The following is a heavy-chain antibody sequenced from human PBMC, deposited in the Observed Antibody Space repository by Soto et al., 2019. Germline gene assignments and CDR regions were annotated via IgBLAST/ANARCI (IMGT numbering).Heavy chain of an antibody. J-gene: IGHJ4*02. CDR1: GFTFSSYA. Sequence: PGGSLRLSCAASGFTFSSYAMSWVRQAPGKGLEWVSAISGSGGSTYYADSVKGRFTISRDNSKNTLYLQMNSLRAEDTAVYYCAKDPSRYYDSSGSDYWGQGTLVTVSS. D-gene: IGHD3-22*01. V-gene: IGHV3-23*01. CDR2: ISGSGGST. CDR3: AKDPSRYYDSSGSDY.